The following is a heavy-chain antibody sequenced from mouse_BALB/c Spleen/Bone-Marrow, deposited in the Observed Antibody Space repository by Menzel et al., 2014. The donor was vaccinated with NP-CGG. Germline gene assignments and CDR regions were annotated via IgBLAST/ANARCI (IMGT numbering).Heavy chain of an antibody. D-gene: IGHD1-1*02. CDR1: GFNIKDTY. Sequence: VQLQQSGAELVKPGASVKLSCTASGFNIKDTYMHWVKQRPEQGLEWIGRIDPANGNTKYDPKFQGKATIAADTSSNTAYLQLSSLTSEDTVVYYCARVKLWSYAMDYWGQGTSVTVSS. CDR3: ARVKLWSYAMDY. J-gene: IGHJ4*01. V-gene: IGHV14-3*02. CDR2: IDPANGNT.